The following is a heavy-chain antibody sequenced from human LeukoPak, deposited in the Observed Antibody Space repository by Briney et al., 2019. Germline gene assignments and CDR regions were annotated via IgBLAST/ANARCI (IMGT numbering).Heavy chain of an antibody. Sequence: PGGSLRLSCAASGFTFSTYAMSWVRQAPGKGLEWVSAISGSGANTYYADSVKGRFTISRDNSKNTLYLQVNSLRAEDTAIYYCAKTKVPNCYGSGSYVDYWGQGTLVTVSS. D-gene: IGHD3-10*01. V-gene: IGHV3-23*01. CDR3: AKTKVPNCYGSGSYVDY. CDR2: ISGSGANT. J-gene: IGHJ4*02. CDR1: GFTFSTYA.